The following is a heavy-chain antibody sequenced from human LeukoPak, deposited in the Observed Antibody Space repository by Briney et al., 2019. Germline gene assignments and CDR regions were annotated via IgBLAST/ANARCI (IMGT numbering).Heavy chain of an antibody. D-gene: IGHD6-19*01. Sequence: GGSLRLSCAASGFTFSSYSMNWVRQAPGKGLEWVSSIGSSSSYIYYADSVKGRFTISRDNAKNSLYLQMNSLRAEDTAVYYCASSVGQWLVPRGFDYWGQGTLVTVSS. J-gene: IGHJ4*02. V-gene: IGHV3-21*01. CDR1: GFTFSSYS. CDR2: IGSSSSYI. CDR3: ASSVGQWLVPRGFDY.